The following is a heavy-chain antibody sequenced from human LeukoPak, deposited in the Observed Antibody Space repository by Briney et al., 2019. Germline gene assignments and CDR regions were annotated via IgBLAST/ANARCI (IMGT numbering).Heavy chain of an antibody. CDR2: IITIFGTT. CDR3: ARGQRGGSHYYFDY. D-gene: IGHD1-26*01. CDR1: GDSFSQYA. V-gene: IGHV1-69*06. Sequence: SVTVSCKASGDSFSQYAISWLRQAPGQGLEWMGGIITIFGTTNYAQTFQGRVTITADKSTSTAFMELSSLRSDDTAVYYCARGQRGGSHYYFDYWGQGTLVTVSS. J-gene: IGHJ4*02.